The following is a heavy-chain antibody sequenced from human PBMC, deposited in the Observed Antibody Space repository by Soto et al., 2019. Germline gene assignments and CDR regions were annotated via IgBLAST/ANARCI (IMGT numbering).Heavy chain of an antibody. CDR1: GFTFSNYD. J-gene: IGHJ4*02. Sequence: EVQLLESGGDLVQPGGSLRLSCAASGFTFSNYDMSWVRQAPGKGLEWVSSVSSSGSSTYYADSVKGRFTISRDNSKNTLYLQMSSLGAADTAVYHCARRDCGSGRNCEFGAPAFAYWGQGSLVTVPS. CDR2: VSSSGSST. CDR3: ARRDCGSGRNCEFGAPAFAY. V-gene: IGHV3-23*01. D-gene: IGHD2-21*01.